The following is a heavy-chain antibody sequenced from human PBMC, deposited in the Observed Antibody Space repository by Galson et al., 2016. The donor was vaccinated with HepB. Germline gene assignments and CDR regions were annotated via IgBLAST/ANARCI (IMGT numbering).Heavy chain of an antibody. Sequence: SLRLSCAASEFTFSSYGMHWVRQAPGKGLEWVAVISSDGFNKHYADSVKGRFTISRDNSKNTLYLQMNSLRAEDTAVYYCAGNTDYGDYSNWYDPWGQGPRSPSPQ. CDR2: ISSDGFNK. V-gene: IGHV3-30*03. CDR3: AGNTDYGDYSNWYDP. J-gene: IGHJ5*02. D-gene: IGHD4-17*01. CDR1: EFTFSSYG.